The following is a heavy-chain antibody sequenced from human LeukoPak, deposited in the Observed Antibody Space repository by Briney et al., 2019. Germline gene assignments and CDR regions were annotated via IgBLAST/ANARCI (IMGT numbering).Heavy chain of an antibody. CDR1: GGSMSSYY. CDR2: IFSSGSA. Sequence: SETLSLTCTVSGGSMSSYYWSWIRQPPGKGLECIGYIFSSGSANYNPSLKSRVTISVDTSKNQFSLKPNSVTAADTAVYYCAGGPTILKYYFDFWGQGTLVTVSS. V-gene: IGHV4-59*01. J-gene: IGHJ4*02. CDR3: AGGPTILKYYFDF. D-gene: IGHD5-24*01.